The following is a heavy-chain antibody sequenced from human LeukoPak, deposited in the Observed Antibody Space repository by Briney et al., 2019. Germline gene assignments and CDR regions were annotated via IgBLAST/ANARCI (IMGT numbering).Heavy chain of an antibody. V-gene: IGHV3-21*01. J-gene: IGHJ4*02. D-gene: IGHD5-18*01. CDR2: ISSSSSYI. Sequence: GGSLRLSCAASGFTFSSYSMNWVRQAPGKGLEWVSSISSSSSYIYYADSVKGRFTIPRDNAKNSLYLQMNSLRAEDTAVYYCARADRGYSYGSSDYWGQGTLVTVSS. CDR3: ARADRGYSYGSSDY. CDR1: GFTFSSYS.